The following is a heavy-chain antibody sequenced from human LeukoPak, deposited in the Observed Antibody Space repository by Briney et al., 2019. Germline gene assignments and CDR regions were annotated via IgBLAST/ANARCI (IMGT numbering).Heavy chain of an antibody. CDR2: IHQDGSEK. D-gene: IGHD1-26*01. J-gene: IGHJ4*02. CDR3: ARDKIVGATYFDY. Sequence: ETLSLTCAVSGGSISSSNWWSWVRQAPGKGLEWVANIHQDGSEKYCVDSVKGRFTVSRDNAKNSLYLQMNSLRAEDTAVYYCARDKIVGATYFDYWGRGILVTVSS. V-gene: IGHV3-7*01. CDR1: GGSISSSNW.